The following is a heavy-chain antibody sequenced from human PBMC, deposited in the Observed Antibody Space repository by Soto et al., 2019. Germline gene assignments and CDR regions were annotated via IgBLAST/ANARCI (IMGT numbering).Heavy chain of an antibody. CDR3: ARERSRSEY. J-gene: IGHJ4*02. CDR2: IKQDVSEK. V-gene: IGHV3-7*04. CDR1: GFTFSDYW. Sequence: EVQLVESGGSLVQPGGSLRLSCAASGFTFSDYWMSWVRQAPGKGLEWAANIKQDVSEKYYVDDMEGRFTISRDNAKNPLCLQMNRLRAEDTAVYYCARERSRSEYRGQGTLVTVSS.